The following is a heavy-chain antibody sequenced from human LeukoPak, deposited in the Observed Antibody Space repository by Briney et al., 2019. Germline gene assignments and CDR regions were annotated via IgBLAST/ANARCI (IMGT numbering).Heavy chain of an antibody. D-gene: IGHD3-10*01. Sequence: ASVKVSCKASGGTFSSYAISWVRQAPGQGLEWMGGIIPIFGTANYAQKFQGRVTITADKSTSTAYMELSSLRSEDTAVYYCARHLLYGSGSYYYYYYYMDVWGKGTTVTVSS. CDR3: ARHLLYGSGSYYYYYYYMDV. J-gene: IGHJ6*03. CDR2: IIPIFGTA. CDR1: GGTFSSYA. V-gene: IGHV1-69*06.